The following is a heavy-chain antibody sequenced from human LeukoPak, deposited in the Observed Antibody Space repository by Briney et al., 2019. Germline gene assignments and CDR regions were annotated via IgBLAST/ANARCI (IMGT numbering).Heavy chain of an antibody. D-gene: IGHD2-15*01. CDR3: ARGGRCSGDNCYATLYDY. Sequence: GGSLRLSCAASGFTFNSYSMNWFRQAPGKGLEWVSSISSSSRFIYYADSVRGRFTISRDDAKNSLYLQMNGLRPEDTAIYYCARGGRCSGDNCYATLYDYWGQGTVVTVSS. CDR1: GFTFNSYS. CDR2: ISSSSRFI. J-gene: IGHJ4*02. V-gene: IGHV3-21*06.